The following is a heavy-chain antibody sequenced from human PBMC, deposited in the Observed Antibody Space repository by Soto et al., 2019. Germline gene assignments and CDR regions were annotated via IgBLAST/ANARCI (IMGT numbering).Heavy chain of an antibody. CDR1: GYTFTIYD. CDR2: MNPNSGNT. V-gene: IGHV1-8*01. CDR3: ARGPYYDFWSGYYPGYYYYYMDV. J-gene: IGHJ6*03. D-gene: IGHD3-3*01. Sequence: ASVKVSCKASGYTFTIYDINWVRQATGQGLEWMGWMNPNSGNTGYAQKFQGRVTMTRNTSISTAYMELSSLRSEDTAVYYCARGPYYDFWSGYYPGYYYYYMDVWGKGTTVTVS.